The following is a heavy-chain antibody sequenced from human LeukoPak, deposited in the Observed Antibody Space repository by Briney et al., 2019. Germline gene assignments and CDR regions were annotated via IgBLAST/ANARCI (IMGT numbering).Heavy chain of an antibody. CDR3: ARDGAHYYDSSGYYSFDAFDI. V-gene: IGHV1-69*06. D-gene: IGHD3-22*01. CDR2: IIPIFGTA. J-gene: IGHJ3*02. CDR1: GGTFSSYA. Sequence: SVKVSCKASGGTFSSYAISWVRQAPGQGLEWMGGIIPIFGTANYAQKFQGRVTITADKSTSTAYMELSSLRSEDTAVYYCARDGAHYYDSSGYYSFDAFDIWGQGTMVTVSS.